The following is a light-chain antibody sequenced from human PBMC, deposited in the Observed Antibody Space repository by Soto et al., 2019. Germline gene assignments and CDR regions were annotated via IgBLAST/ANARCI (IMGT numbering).Light chain of an antibody. Sequence: DTQITQSPSSLSGSVGDRFTLSCRRRQTIGKYLNWYQQKPGQAPKLLIYTASTLPSGVPSRFSGSRPGTNFTLTISSLQPEDFGTYSCQQSYNPTQKFGQGTKV. J-gene: IGKJ1*01. CDR1: QTIGKY. CDR3: QQSYNPTQK. V-gene: IGKV1-39*01. CDR2: TAS.